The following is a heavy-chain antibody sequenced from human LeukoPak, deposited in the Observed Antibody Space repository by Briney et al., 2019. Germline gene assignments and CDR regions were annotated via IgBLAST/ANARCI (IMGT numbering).Heavy chain of an antibody. J-gene: IGHJ4*02. CDR2: ISHSGST. CDR3: ARLRRSRLAEFDY. D-gene: IGHD3-3*02. CDR1: GYSISSGYY. Sequence: SETLSLTCTVSGYSISSGYYWGWIRQPPGKGLKWIGSISHSGSTYYNPSLKSRVTISVDRSKNQFSLKLSSLTAADTAVYYCARLRRSRLAEFDYWGQGTLVTVSS. V-gene: IGHV4-38-2*02.